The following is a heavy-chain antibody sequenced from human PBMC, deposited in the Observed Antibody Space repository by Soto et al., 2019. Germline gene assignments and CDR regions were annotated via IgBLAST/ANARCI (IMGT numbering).Heavy chain of an antibody. Sequence: PSETLSLTCAVYGGSFSGYYWSWIRQPPGKGLEWIGEINHSGSTNYNPSLKSRVTISVDTSKNQFSLKLSSVTAADTAVYYCARAVPVSRAIASGSHDYWGQGTLVTVSS. V-gene: IGHV4-34*01. J-gene: IGHJ4*02. CDR1: GGSFSGYY. D-gene: IGHD2-2*01. CDR3: ARAVPVSRAIASGSHDY. CDR2: INHSGST.